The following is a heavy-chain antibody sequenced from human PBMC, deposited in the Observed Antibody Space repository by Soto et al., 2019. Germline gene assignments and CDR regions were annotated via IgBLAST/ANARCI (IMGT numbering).Heavy chain of an antibody. CDR2: INHSGGT. CDR1: GGSFSGYS. V-gene: IGHV4-34*01. Sequence: PSETLSLTCAVYGGSFSGYSWSWIRQPPGKGLEWIGEINHSGGTNYNPSLKSRVNISVDTSKNQFSLKQSSMSAADTAVYYCARGGRGYSFGYIDYWGQGTLVT. J-gene: IGHJ4*02. D-gene: IGHD5-18*01. CDR3: ARGGRGYSFGYIDY.